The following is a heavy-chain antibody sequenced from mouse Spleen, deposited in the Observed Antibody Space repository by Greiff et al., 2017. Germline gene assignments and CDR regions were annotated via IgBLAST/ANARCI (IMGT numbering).Heavy chain of an antibody. J-gene: IGHJ2*01. CDR2: ISSGSSTI. Sequence: EVNLVESGGGLVKPGGSLKLSCAASGFTFSDYGMHWVRQAPEKGLEWVAYISSGSSTIYYADTVKGRFTISRDNAKNTLFLQMTSLRSEDTAMYYCARKWDAVFDYWGQGTTLTVSS. D-gene: IGHD1-3*01. CDR3: ARKWDAVFDY. V-gene: IGHV5-17*01. CDR1: GFTFSDYG.